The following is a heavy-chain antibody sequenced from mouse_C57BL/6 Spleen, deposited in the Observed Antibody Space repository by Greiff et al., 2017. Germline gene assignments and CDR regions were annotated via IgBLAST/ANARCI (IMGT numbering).Heavy chain of an antibody. CDR3: AGDYGNYYAMDY. CDR2: ISYDGSN. J-gene: IGHJ4*01. Sequence: EVKLVESGPGLVKPSQSLSLTCSVTGYSITSGYYWNWIRQFPGNKLEWMGYISYDGSNNYNPSLKNRISITRDTSKNQFFLKLNSVTTEDTATYYCAGDYGNYYAMDYWGQGTSVTVSS. D-gene: IGHD2-1*01. V-gene: IGHV3-6*01. CDR1: GYSITSGYY.